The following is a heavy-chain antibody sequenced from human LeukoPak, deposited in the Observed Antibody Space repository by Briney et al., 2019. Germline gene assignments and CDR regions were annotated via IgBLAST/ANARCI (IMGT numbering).Heavy chain of an antibody. Sequence: PGGSLRLSCEASKFTFSDYYMSWIRQSPGKGLEWVAYISGSGKTIYYAESVKGRFTISRDNAKNSLYLQMNSLRAEDTAVYYCAELGITMIGGVWGKGTTVTISS. V-gene: IGHV3-11*04. CDR2: ISGSGKTI. D-gene: IGHD3-10*02. CDR1: KFTFSDYY. J-gene: IGHJ6*04. CDR3: AELGITMIGGV.